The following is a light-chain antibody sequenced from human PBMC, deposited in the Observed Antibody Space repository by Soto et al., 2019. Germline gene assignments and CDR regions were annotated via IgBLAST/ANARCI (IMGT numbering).Light chain of an antibody. CDR2: DAS. Sequence: DIQMTQSPSTLSASVGDRVTITCRASQSISNWLAWYQQRPGKAPKLLIYDASSLESGVPSRFSGSGSGTEFTLTASSLQPDDFATYYCQQYNSYSRTFGQGTKVDI. V-gene: IGKV1-5*01. CDR1: QSISNW. CDR3: QQYNSYSRT. J-gene: IGKJ1*01.